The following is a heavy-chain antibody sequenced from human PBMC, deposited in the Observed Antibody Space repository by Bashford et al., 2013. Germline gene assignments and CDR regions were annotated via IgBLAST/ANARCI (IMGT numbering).Heavy chain of an antibody. Sequence: SETLSLTCTVSGGSISSYYWSWIRQPPGKGLEWIGYIYYSGSTNYNPSLKSRVTISVDTSKNQFSLKLSSVTAADTAVYYCARRSSDECFDYWGQGTLVTVS. CDR3: ARRSSDECFDY. V-gene: IGHV4-59*08. J-gene: IGHJ4*02. CDR1: GGSISSYY. D-gene: IGHD6-6*01. CDR2: IYYSGST.